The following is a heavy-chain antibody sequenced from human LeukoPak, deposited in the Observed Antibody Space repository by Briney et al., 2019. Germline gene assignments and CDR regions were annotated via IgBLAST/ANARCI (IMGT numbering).Heavy chain of an antibody. CDR1: GYTFTGYY. V-gene: IGHV1-18*04. D-gene: IGHD2-2*01. J-gene: IGHJ6*02. CDR3: ARDQLLSRRYYYYYYGMDV. CDR2: ISAYNGNT. Sequence: ASVKVSCKASGYTFTGYYMHWVRQAPGQGLEWMGWISAYNGNTNYAQKLQGRVTMTTDTSTSTAYMELRSLRSDDTAVYYCARDQLLSRRYYYYYYGMDVWGQGTTVTVSS.